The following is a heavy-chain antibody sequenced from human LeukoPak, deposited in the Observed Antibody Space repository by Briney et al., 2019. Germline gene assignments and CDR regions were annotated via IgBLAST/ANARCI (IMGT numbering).Heavy chain of an antibody. CDR2: IYYSGST. CDR3: ARRGHDWSLDY. J-gene: IGHJ4*02. Sequence: SETLSLTRTVSGGSISSYYWSWIRQPPGKGLEWIGYIYYSGSTNYNPSLKSRVTISVDTSKNQFSLKLSSVTAADTAVYYCARRGHDWSLDYWGQGTLVTVSS. D-gene: IGHD3-9*01. CDR1: GGSISSYY. V-gene: IGHV4-59*08.